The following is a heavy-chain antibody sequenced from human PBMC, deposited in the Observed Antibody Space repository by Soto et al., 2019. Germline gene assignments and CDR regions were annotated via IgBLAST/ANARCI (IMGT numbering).Heavy chain of an antibody. CDR3: TRHAGGQVEHFFYYYFMDV. D-gene: IGHD3-3*02. Sequence: EVQLVESGGGLVQPGGSLKLACLASGFPLSDSAIHWVRKASGKGLEWVGRIRSKTNNYATTYGAPVRGRFTLSRDDSKNTAYLQRDNLESEDAAVYYCTRHAGGQVEHFFYYYFMDVWGKGTTVSV. CDR2: IRSKTNNYAT. V-gene: IGHV3-73*01. CDR1: GFPLSDSA. J-gene: IGHJ6*03.